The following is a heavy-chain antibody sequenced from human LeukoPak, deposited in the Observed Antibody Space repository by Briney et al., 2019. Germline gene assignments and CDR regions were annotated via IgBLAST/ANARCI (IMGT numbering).Heavy chain of an antibody. D-gene: IGHD3-3*01. CDR1: GFTFSSYG. V-gene: IGHV3-30*02. CDR2: IRYDGSNK. Sequence: GGSLRLSCAASGFTFSSYGMHWVRQAPGKGLEWVAFIRYDGSNKYYADSVKGRFTISRDNAKNTLYLQMNSLSAEDTAVYYCARPYYDFWSGRGRTYYYYYYMDVWGKGTTVTVSS. CDR3: ARPYYDFWSGRGRTYYYYYYMDV. J-gene: IGHJ6*03.